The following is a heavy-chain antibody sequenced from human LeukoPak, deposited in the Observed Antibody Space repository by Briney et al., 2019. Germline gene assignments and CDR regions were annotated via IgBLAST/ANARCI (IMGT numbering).Heavy chain of an antibody. CDR2: ISNDGSEK. Sequence: PGRSLRLSCAASGFTFSSYVMHWVRQAPGKGLECVAVISNDGSEKYYADSVKGRFTISRDNSKNTLYPQMNSLGPEDTALYYCARDGGFTRGWTYGAGDYWGQGTLVAVSS. V-gene: IGHV3-30*04. D-gene: IGHD3-10*01. CDR1: GFTFSSYV. CDR3: ARDGGFTRGWTYGAGDY. J-gene: IGHJ4*02.